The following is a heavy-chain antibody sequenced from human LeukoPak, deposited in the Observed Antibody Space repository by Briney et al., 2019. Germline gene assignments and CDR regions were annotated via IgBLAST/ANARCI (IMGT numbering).Heavy chain of an antibody. V-gene: IGHV4-61*02. D-gene: IGHD2-2*01. CDR3: ARFQLGYCSSTSCYSWFDP. CDR2: IYTSGST. CDR1: GGFISISNYY. Sequence: SETLSLTCTVSGGFISISNYYWSWIRQPAGKGLEWIGRIYTSGSTNYNPSLKSRVTISVDTSKNQFSLKLSSVTAADTAVYYCARFQLGYCSSTSCYSWFDPWGQGTLVTVSS. J-gene: IGHJ5*02.